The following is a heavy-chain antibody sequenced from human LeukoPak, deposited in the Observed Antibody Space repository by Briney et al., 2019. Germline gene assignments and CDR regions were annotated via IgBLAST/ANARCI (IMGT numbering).Heavy chain of an antibody. D-gene: IGHD3-10*01. CDR2: IYYSGST. V-gene: IGHV4-31*11. CDR1: GGSITSGNNY. J-gene: IGHJ4*02. Sequence: ASETLSLTCAVSGGSITSGNNYWSWIRQHPGTGLEWIGYIYYSGSTYYNPSLKSRVTISVDTSKNQFSLKLSSVTAADTAVYYRARDRELGYWGQGTLVTVSS. CDR3: ARDRELGY.